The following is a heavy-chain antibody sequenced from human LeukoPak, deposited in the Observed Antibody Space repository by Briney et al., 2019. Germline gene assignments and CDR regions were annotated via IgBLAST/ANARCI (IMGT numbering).Heavy chain of an antibody. Sequence: SETLSLTCAVSGGSISSSSWWSWVRQPPGKGLEWIGEIYHSASTNYNPSLKSRVTISVDKSKNQFSLKLSSVTAADTAVYYCVSTVVVPAAYLDYWGQGTLVTVSS. J-gene: IGHJ4*02. CDR3: VSTVVVPAAYLDY. D-gene: IGHD2-2*01. CDR2: IYHSAST. CDR1: GGSISSSSW. V-gene: IGHV4-4*02.